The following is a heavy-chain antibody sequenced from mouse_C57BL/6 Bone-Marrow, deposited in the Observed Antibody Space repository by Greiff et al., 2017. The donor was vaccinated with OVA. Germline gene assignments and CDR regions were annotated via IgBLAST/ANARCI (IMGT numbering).Heavy chain of an antibody. CDR3: ARDHYGSSLYFDY. V-gene: IGHV5-4*01. CDR1: GFTFSSYA. Sequence: DVKLVESGGGLVKPGGSLKLSCAASGFTFSSYAMSWVRQTPEKRLEWVATISDGGSYTYYPDNVKGRFTISRDNAKNNLYLQMSHLKSEDTAMYYCARDHYGSSLYFDYWGQGTTLTVSS. J-gene: IGHJ2*01. D-gene: IGHD1-1*01. CDR2: ISDGGSYT.